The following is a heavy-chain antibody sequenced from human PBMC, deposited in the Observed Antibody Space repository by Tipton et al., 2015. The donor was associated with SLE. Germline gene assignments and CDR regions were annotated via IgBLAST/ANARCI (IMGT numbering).Heavy chain of an antibody. CDR2: IYYSGST. CDR1: GGSISSYY. D-gene: IGHD3-10*01. Sequence: TLSLTCTVSGGSISSYYWSWIRQPPGKGLEWIGYIYYSGSTNYNPPLKSRVTISVDTSKNQFSLKLSSVTAADTAVYYCARGHRVRGDPYFDYWGQGTLVTVSS. V-gene: IGHV4-59*01. J-gene: IGHJ4*02. CDR3: ARGHRVRGDPYFDY.